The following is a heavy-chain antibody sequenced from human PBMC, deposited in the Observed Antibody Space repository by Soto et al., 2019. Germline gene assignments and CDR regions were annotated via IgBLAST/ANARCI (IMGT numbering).Heavy chain of an antibody. J-gene: IGHJ4*02. V-gene: IGHV4-59*08. Sequence: QVQLQESGPGLVKPSATLSLTCTVSGASISNDYWSWIRQPPGRALEWIGYIYFTRNTNYNPTLNSRVTLAVDTSKTQFSLNLSSVTAADTVVYYGARQQRCKSEFDYWCLGTLVSVSS. CDR3: ARQQRCKSEFDY. CDR1: GASISNDY. CDR2: IYFTRNT. D-gene: IGHD2-8*01.